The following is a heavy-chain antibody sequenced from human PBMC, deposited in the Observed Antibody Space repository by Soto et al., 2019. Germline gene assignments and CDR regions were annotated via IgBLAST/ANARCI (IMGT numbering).Heavy chain of an antibody. V-gene: IGHV5-10-1*01. CDR3: ARGSSVTTKTYGMDV. J-gene: IGHJ6*02. Sequence: PGESLKISCKGSGYSFTSYWISWVRQMPGKGLEWMGRIDPSDSYTNYSPSFQGHVTISADKSISTAYLQWSSLKASDTAMYYCARGSSVTTKTYGMDVWGQGTTVTVSS. D-gene: IGHD4-17*01. CDR1: GYSFTSYW. CDR2: IDPSDSYT.